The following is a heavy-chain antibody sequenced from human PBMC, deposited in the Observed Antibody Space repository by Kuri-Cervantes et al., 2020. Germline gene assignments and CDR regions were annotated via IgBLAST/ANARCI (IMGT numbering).Heavy chain of an antibody. D-gene: IGHD3-10*01. J-gene: IGHJ4*02. Sequence: SETLSLTCTVSGASVSSRTYYWTWIRQPPGKGLEWIGSIYYSGSTYYNPSLKSRVTISVDTSKNQFSLKLSSVTAADTAVYYCARGWTMVRGVIIQTYDYWGQGTLVTVSS. CDR2: IYYSGST. V-gene: IGHV4-39*07. CDR1: GASVSSRTYY. CDR3: ARGWTMVRGVIIQTYDY.